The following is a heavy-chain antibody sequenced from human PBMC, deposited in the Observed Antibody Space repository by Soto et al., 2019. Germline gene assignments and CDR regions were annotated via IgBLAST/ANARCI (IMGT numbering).Heavy chain of an antibody. CDR3: ARSYFDSSTEYSNPVKY. D-gene: IGHD3-9*01. J-gene: IGHJ4*02. CDR2: ISTKSGKT. Sequence: QVQLVQSGAEVKEPGASVKVSCKASGYTFANYDISWVRQAPGQGLEWMAWISTKSGKTEDAQNVQGRLTLTADSSTTTVHMELRRLRADDTAVYYCARSYFDSSTEYSNPVKYWGQGTLVSVSS. CDR1: GYTFANYD. V-gene: IGHV1-18*04.